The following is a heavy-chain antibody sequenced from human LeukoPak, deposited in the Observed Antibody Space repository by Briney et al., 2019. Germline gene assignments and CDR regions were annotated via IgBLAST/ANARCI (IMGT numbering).Heavy chain of an antibody. CDR3: AREIPQQLVAMDV. CDR2: IKEDGTGK. V-gene: IGHV3-7*04. D-gene: IGHD6-13*01. CDR1: GFTFSTYW. Sequence: GGSLRLSCAASGFTFSTYWMSWVRQAPGKGLERLANIKEDGTGKNHVDSVKGRFTISRDNAKNSLYLQMSGLRAEDTAVYYCAREIPQQLVAMDVWGQGTTVTVSS. J-gene: IGHJ6*02.